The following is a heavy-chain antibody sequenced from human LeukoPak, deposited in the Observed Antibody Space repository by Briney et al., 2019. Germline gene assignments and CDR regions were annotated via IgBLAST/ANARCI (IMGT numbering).Heavy chain of an antibody. CDR1: GFTFSSYA. V-gene: IGHV3-23*01. CDR2: ITGSGDRP. J-gene: IGHJ4*02. CDR3: AKGPNDGSNYLFDY. D-gene: IGHD4-11*01. Sequence: GGSLRLSCAASGFTFSSYAMSWVRQVPGKGLEWVSVITGSGDRPYYADSVKGRFTVSRDNSKNTLYLQINSLKTEDTAVYYCAKGPNDGSNYLFDYWGQGTLVTVSS.